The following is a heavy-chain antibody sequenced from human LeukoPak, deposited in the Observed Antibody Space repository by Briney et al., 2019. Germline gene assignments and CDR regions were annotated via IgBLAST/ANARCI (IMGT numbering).Heavy chain of an antibody. D-gene: IGHD3-10*02. CDR1: GFTFSSYE. CDR3: AGLGITMIGGV. Sequence: GGSLRLSCAASGFTFSSYEMNWVRQAPGKGLEWVSYISSSGSTKYYADSVKGRFTISRDNAKNSLYLQMNSLRAEDTAVYYCAGLGITMIGGVWGKGTTVTISS. J-gene: IGHJ6*04. V-gene: IGHV3-48*03. CDR2: ISSSGSTK.